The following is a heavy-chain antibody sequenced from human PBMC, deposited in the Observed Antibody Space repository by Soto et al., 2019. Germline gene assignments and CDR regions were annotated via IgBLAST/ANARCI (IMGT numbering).Heavy chain of an antibody. J-gene: IGHJ6*03. D-gene: IGHD2-15*01. CDR3: ARGVAGSYYYMDF. V-gene: IGHV6-1*01. Sequence: KQSQTLSLTCAISGDSVSRNIASWNWIRQSRSRGLEWLGRTYYRAKWTNDYAGSVKRRITINADTSKNQFYLQLNSVTTEDTAVYYCARGVAGSYYYMDFWGKGTPVTVSS. CDR1: GDSVSRNIAS. CDR2: TYYRAKWTN.